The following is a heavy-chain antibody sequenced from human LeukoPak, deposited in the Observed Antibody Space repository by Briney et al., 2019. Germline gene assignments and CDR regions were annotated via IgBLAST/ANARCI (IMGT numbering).Heavy chain of an antibody. D-gene: IGHD4-17*01. Sequence: SVKVSCKASGYTFTSYAITWVRQAPGQGLEWMGWIIVGSGATNYAQSLQGRFTIARDMSTNTAYMELSSLGSEDSAVYYCAAELYGVYTDCCTFHIWGQGTMVTVSS. CDR1: GYTFTSYA. CDR2: IIVGSGAT. V-gene: IGHV1-58*02. J-gene: IGHJ3*02. CDR3: AAELYGVYTDCCTFHI.